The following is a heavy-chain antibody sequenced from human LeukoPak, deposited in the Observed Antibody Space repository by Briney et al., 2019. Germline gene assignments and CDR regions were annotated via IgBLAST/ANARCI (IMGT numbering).Heavy chain of an antibody. CDR3: ASNYYDSSGYTY. V-gene: IGHV3-53*01. CDR1: GFTVSSNY. J-gene: IGHJ4*02. CDR2: IYSGGST. Sequence: GGSLRLSCAASGFTVSSNYMSWVRQAPGKGLEWVSVIYSGGSTYCADSVKGRFTISRDNSKNTLYLQMNSLRAEDTAVYYCASNYYDSSGYTYWGQGTLVTVSS. D-gene: IGHD3-22*01.